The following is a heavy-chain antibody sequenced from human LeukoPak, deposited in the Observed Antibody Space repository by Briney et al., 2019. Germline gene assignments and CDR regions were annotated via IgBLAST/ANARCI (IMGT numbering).Heavy chain of an antibody. CDR3: AAYDFWSGYSAGIDY. CDR1: GFTFSSCS. V-gene: IGHV3-21*04. D-gene: IGHD3-3*01. J-gene: IGHJ4*02. CDR2: ISSSSSYI. Sequence: GGSLRLSCAASGFTFSSCSMNWVRQAPGKGLEWVSSISSSSSYIYYADSVKGRFTISRDNSKNTLYLQMNSLRAEDTAVYYCAAYDFWSGYSAGIDYWGQGTLVTVSS.